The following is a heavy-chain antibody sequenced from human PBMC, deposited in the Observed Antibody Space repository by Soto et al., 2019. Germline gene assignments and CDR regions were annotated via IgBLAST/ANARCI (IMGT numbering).Heavy chain of an antibody. CDR3: ARPEDSSGYWTYFDF. D-gene: IGHD3-22*01. J-gene: IGHJ4*02. CDR1: GFSFSNYG. V-gene: IGHV3-30*03. CDR2: ISFDGSNK. Sequence: SLRLSCAASGFSFSNYGMHWVRQAPGKGLEWVAVISFDGSNKYYADSVKGRFTISRDNSKNTMYLQLNSLRGEDTAVYYCARPEDSSGYWTYFDFWAQGNLVTVSS.